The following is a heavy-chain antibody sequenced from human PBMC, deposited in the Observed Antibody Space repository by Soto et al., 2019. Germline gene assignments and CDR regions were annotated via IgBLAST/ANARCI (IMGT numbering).Heavy chain of an antibody. D-gene: IGHD3-9*01. Sequence: SLTFTVAGASIINYYWGWIRQSPGGGLESRGYVSNTVTTTYSPSLXXRFTISVXXSKSQVYLKRXSVTAXYTAVYYCARGMAEEQIFYYLDYWAQGALVTVSS. CDR1: GASIINYY. J-gene: IGHJ4*02. V-gene: IGHV4-59*01. CDR3: ARGMAEEQIFYYLDY. CDR2: VSNTVTT.